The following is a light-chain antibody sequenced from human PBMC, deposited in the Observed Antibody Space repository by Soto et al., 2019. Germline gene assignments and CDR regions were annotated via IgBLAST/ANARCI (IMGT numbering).Light chain of an antibody. V-gene: IGKV1-5*01. J-gene: IGKJ1*01. CDR2: DVS. Sequence: VDRVTITGRASQSIGDSLAWYQQKPGKAPYLLISDVSSLERGVPSRFSGSGSGTELTITISSMQTDDFETFYCQQYNGYSRTFGQGTKVDIK. CDR1: QSIGDS. CDR3: QQYNGYSRT.